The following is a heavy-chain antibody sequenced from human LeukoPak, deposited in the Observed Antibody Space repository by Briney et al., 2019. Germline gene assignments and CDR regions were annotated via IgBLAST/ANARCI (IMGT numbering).Heavy chain of an antibody. D-gene: IGHD6-13*01. J-gene: IGHJ4*02. CDR2: ISGYNGNT. V-gene: IGHV1-18*01. Sequence: ASVKVSCKASGYTFTSYGISWVRQAPGQGLEWVGWISGYNGNTNYAQKLQGRVTMTTDTSTNTAYMELRSLRSDDTAVYYCTRIPPRSWYASPPSFDYWGQGTLVTVSS. CDR3: TRIPPRSWYASPPSFDY. CDR1: GYTFTSYG.